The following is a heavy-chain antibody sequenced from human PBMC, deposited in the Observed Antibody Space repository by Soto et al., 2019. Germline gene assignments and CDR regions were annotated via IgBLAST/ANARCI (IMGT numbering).Heavy chain of an antibody. CDR3: ARGTPKHCSGGSCYSGWFDP. CDR1: GYTFTSYY. V-gene: IGHV1-46*03. Sequence: ASVKVSCKASGYTFTSYYMHWVRQAPGQGLEWMGIINPSGGSTSYAQKFQGRVTMTRDTSTSTVYMELSSLRSEDTAVYYCARGTPKHCSGGSCYSGWFDPWGQGALVTVS. CDR2: INPSGGST. D-gene: IGHD2-15*01. J-gene: IGHJ5*02.